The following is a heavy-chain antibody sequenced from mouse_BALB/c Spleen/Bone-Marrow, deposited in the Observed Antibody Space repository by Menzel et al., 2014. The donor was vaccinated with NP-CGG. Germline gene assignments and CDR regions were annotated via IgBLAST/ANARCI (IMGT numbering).Heavy chain of an antibody. CDR2: IDPANGNT. CDR3: SRDYGGTAWFAC. CDR1: GFNIKDTH. Sequence: VQLQQSGAELVKPGASVKLSCTASGFNIKDTHMHWVKQGPEQGLEWIGRIDPANGNTKYDPNFQGQATITADTSSNTAYLQLSSLTSEDTAVYYCSRDYGGTAWFACWGHGTLVTVSA. J-gene: IGHJ3*01. V-gene: IGHV14-3*02. D-gene: IGHD1-1*01.